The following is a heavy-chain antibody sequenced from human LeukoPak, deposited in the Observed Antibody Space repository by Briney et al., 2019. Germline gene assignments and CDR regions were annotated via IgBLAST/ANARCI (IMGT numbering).Heavy chain of an antibody. CDR3: ARDGAYYYDSSGPLPYNWFDP. D-gene: IGHD3-22*01. J-gene: IGHJ5*02. CDR1: GGTFSSYA. CDR2: IIPIFGTA. V-gene: IGHV1-69*01. Sequence: GSSVKVSCKASGGTFSSYAISWVRQAPGQGLEWMGGIIPIFGTANYAQKFQGRVTITADESTSTAYMELSSLGSEDTAVYYCARDGAYYYDSSGPLPYNWFDPWGQGTLVTVSS.